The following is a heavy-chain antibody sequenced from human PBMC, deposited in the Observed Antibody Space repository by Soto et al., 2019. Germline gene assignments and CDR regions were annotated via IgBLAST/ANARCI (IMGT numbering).Heavy chain of an antibody. CDR1: GGSISSSSYY. CDR3: ARDYIAVAGRWFDP. D-gene: IGHD6-19*01. V-gene: IGHV4-39*02. CDR2: IYYSGST. Sequence: SETLSLTCTVSGGSISSSSYYWGCIRQPPGKGLEWIGSIYYSGSTYYNPSLKSRVTISVDTSKNQFSLKLGSVTAADTAVYYCARDYIAVAGRWFDPWGQGTLVTVSS. J-gene: IGHJ5*02.